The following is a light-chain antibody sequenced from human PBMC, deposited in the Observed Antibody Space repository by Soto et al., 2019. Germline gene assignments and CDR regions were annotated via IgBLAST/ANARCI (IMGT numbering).Light chain of an antibody. J-gene: IGKJ1*01. CDR2: AAS. Sequence: RLTKSPSSPSASVGDPATITCRASQNIDNFVAWYQQRPGKAPELLIYAASRLQRGDPSRFSGSGSGTDFTLTITGLQPEDFATYFCQQNNTSPRTFGQGTKVDI. V-gene: IGKV1-39*01. CDR3: QQNNTSPRT. CDR1: QNIDNF.